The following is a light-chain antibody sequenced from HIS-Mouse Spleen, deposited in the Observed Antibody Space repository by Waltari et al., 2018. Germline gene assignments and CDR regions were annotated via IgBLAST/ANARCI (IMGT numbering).Light chain of an antibody. V-gene: IGLV3-1*01. CDR3: QAWDSSTDVV. Sequence: SYELTQPPSVSVSPGQTASITCSGDNLGDKYACWYQQKPGQSPVLVIYQDSKRPSGLPERFSGSNSGNTATLTISGTQAMDEADYYCQAWDSSTDVVFGGGTKLTVL. CDR2: QDS. J-gene: IGLJ2*01. CDR1: NLGDKY.